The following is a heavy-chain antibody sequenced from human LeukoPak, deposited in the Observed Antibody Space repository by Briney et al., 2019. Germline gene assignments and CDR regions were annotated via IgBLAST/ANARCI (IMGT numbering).Heavy chain of an antibody. Sequence: GGSLRLSCAASGFTFSSYGMHWVRQAPGKGLEWVAFIRYDGSNKYYADSVKGRFTISRDNSKNTLYLQMNSLRAEDTAVYYCAKDRKVLADTFDYWGQGTLVTVSS. V-gene: IGHV3-30*02. CDR1: GFTFSSYG. CDR3: AKDRKVLADTFDY. CDR2: IRYDGSNK. D-gene: IGHD6-19*01. J-gene: IGHJ4*02.